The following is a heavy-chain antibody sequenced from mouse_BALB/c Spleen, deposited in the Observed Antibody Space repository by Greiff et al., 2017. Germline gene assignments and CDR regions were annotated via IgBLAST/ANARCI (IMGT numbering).Heavy chain of an antibody. CDR2: ISSGGSYT. D-gene: IGHD2-14*01. CDR1: GFTFSSYG. V-gene: IGHV5-6*01. CDR3: ATLGTTRYFDY. J-gene: IGHJ2*01. Sequence: EVQRVESGGDLVKPGGSLKLSCAASGFTFSSYGMSWVRQTPDKRLEWVATISSGGSYTYYPDSVKGRFTISRDNAKNTLYLQMSSLKSEDTAMYYCATLGTTRYFDYWGQGTTLTVSS.